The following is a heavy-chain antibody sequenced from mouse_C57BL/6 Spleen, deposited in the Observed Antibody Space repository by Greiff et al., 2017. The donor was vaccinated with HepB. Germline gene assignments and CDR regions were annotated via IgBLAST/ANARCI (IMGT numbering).Heavy chain of an antibody. J-gene: IGHJ1*03. V-gene: IGHV10-1*01. CDR2: IRSKSNNYAT. D-gene: IGHD3-2*02. CDR1: GFSFNTYA. CDR3: VRRGWDWYFDV. Sequence: EVKLMESGGGLVQPKGSLKLSCAASGFSFNTYAMNWVRQAPGKGLEWVARIRSKSNNYATYYADSVKDRFTISRDDSESMLYLQMNNLKTEDTAMYYCVRRGWDWYFDVWGTGTTVTVSS.